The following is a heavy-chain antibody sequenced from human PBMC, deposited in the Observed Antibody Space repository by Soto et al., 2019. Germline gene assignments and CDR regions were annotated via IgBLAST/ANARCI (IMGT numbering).Heavy chain of an antibody. V-gene: IGHV1-69*13. Sequence: GASVKVSCKASGGTFSSYAISWVRQAPGQGLEWMGGIIPIFGTANYAQKFQGRVTITADESTSTAYMELSSLRSEDTAVYYCASGPMVRGDYYGMDVWGQGTTVTVSS. J-gene: IGHJ6*02. D-gene: IGHD3-10*01. CDR3: ASGPMVRGDYYGMDV. CDR2: IIPIFGTA. CDR1: GGTFSSYA.